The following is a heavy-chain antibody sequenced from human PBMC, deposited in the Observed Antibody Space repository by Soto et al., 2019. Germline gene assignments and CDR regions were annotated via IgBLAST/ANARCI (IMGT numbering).Heavy chain of an antibody. CDR2: INPYSGAT. D-gene: IGHD1-1*01. Sequence: GXSVEVSCKASVSPFPNYYMHWVRQSPGQGLEWMGWINPYSGATKFPQKFQGRVILTRDTSISTAYMEVNRLTSDDTAVYYCARAALTTLELAKTSWGQGTLVTASS. V-gene: IGHV1-2*02. CDR1: VSPFPNYY. J-gene: IGHJ4*02. CDR3: ARAALTTLELAKTS.